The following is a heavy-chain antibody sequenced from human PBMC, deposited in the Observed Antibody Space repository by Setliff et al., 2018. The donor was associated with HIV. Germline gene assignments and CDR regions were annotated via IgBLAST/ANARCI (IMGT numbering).Heavy chain of an antibody. D-gene: IGHD2-2*01. CDR1: GYTFTTYS. CDR3: ARASRYCSWTSCHGDWFDP. V-gene: IGHV7-4-1*02. CDR2: INTNTGNP. J-gene: IGHJ5*02. Sequence: ASVKVSCKASGYTFTTYSMNWVRQAPGQGLEWMGWINTNTGNPTYAQGFTGRFVFSLDTSVSTAYLQISSLKAEDTAVYYCARASRYCSWTSCHGDWFDPWGQGTLVTVSS.